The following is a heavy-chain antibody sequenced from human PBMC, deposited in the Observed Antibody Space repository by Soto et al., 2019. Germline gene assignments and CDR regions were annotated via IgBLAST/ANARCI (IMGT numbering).Heavy chain of an antibody. V-gene: IGHV3-23*01. Sequence: PGGSLRLSCAASGFTFSSYAMSWVRQAPGKGLEWVSAISGSGGSTYYADSVKGRFTISRDNSKNTLYLQMNSLRAEDTAVYYCAKDGWYSSGWYVKRTHDAFDIWGQGTMVTVSS. CDR3: AKDGWYSSGWYVKRTHDAFDI. CDR1: GFTFSSYA. D-gene: IGHD6-19*01. J-gene: IGHJ3*02. CDR2: ISGSGGST.